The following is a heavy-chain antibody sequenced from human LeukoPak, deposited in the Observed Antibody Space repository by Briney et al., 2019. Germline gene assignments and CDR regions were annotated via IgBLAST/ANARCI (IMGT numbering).Heavy chain of an antibody. CDR1: GFTFDDYG. CDR2: INWNGGST. D-gene: IGHD3-3*01. J-gene: IGHJ3*02. Sequence: AGGSLRLSCAASGFTFDDYGMSWVRQAPGKGLEWVSGINWNGGSTGYADSVKGRFTISRDNAKNSLYLQMNSLRAEDTAVYYCARDRRFLEWLEGAFDIWGQGTMVTVSS. V-gene: IGHV3-20*04. CDR3: ARDRRFLEWLEGAFDI.